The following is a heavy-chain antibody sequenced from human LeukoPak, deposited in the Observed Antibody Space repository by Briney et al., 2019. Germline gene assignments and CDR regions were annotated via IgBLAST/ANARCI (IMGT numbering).Heavy chain of an antibody. Sequence: GESLKISCKGSGYSFTSYWIGWVRQMPGKGLEWMGIIYPGDSDTRYSPSFQGQVTISADKSISTAYLQWSSLKASDTAMYYCARLHAEAGHGGNFAWLYYFDYWGQGTLVTVSS. CDR1: GYSFTSYW. J-gene: IGHJ4*02. CDR2: IYPGDSDT. D-gene: IGHD4-23*01. CDR3: ARLHAEAGHGGNFAWLYYFDY. V-gene: IGHV5-51*01.